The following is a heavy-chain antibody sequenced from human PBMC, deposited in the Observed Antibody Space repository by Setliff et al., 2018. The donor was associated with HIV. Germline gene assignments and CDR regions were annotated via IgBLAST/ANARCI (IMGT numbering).Heavy chain of an antibody. D-gene: IGHD3-10*01. Sequence: SETLSLTCTVSGGSISSYYWSWIRQSPGKGLEWIGYIYYSGSTNYNPSLKSRVSTSVATSKNQFSLKLSSVTAADTAVYYCARGAYGSGSLYYMDVWDKGTTVTVSS. CDR1: GGSISSYY. CDR3: ARGAYGSGSLYYMDV. V-gene: IGHV4-59*08. CDR2: IYYSGST. J-gene: IGHJ6*03.